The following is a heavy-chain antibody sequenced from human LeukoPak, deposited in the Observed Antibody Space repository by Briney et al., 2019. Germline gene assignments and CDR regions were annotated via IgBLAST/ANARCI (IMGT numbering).Heavy chain of an antibody. CDR3: ARDFSSSSTVYYYYYMDV. CDR1: GGSISSRTYY. CDR2: IYYSGTT. J-gene: IGHJ6*03. Sequence: PSETLSLTCTVSGGSISSRTYYWGWIRQPPGKGLEWIGSIYYSGTTYYNPSLKSRVTISVDTSKNQFSLKLSSVTAADTAVYYCARDFSSSSTVYYYYYMDVWGKGTTVTVSS. D-gene: IGHD6-6*01. V-gene: IGHV4-39*07.